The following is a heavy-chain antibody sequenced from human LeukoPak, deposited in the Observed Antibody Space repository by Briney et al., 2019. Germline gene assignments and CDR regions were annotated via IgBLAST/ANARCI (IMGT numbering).Heavy chain of an antibody. CDR1: GGTFTSYA. Sequence: SVKVSCKASGGTFTSYAISWVRHPPGQGLEWVGGAIPIFGTANYAQKSQGRVTITTDESTSTAYMELSSLRSEDTAVYNCARGTPGSYFGYWGQGTLVTASS. D-gene: IGHD3-10*01. V-gene: IGHV1-69*05. CDR3: ARGTPGSYFGY. CDR2: AIPIFGTA. J-gene: IGHJ4*02.